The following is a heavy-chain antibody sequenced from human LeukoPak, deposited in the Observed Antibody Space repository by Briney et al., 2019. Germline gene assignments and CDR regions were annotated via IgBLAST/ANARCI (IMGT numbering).Heavy chain of an antibody. Sequence: SETLSLTCTVSGGSISSSSYYWGWIRQPPGRGLEWIGSIYYSGSTYYNPSLKSRVTISVDTSKNQFSLRLNSVTAADTAVYYCARHYFWNYYYMDVWGKGTTVTVSS. CDR3: ARHYFWNYYYMDV. CDR2: IYYSGST. D-gene: IGHD1-1*01. J-gene: IGHJ6*03. V-gene: IGHV4-39*01. CDR1: GGSISSSSYY.